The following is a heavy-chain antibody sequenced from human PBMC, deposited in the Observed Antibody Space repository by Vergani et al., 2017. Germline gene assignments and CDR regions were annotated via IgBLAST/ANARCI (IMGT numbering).Heavy chain of an antibody. J-gene: IGHJ6*03. CDR1: VYTFTSYY. CDR3: ARDDPYYYYMDV. Sequence: QVQLVQSGAEVKKPGASVKVSCKASVYTFTSYYMHWVRQAPGQGLEWMGWISAYNGNTNYAQKLQGRVTMTTDTSTSTAYMELRSLRSDDTAVYYCARDDPYYYYMDVWGKGTTVIVSS. CDR2: ISAYNGNT. V-gene: IGHV1-18*04.